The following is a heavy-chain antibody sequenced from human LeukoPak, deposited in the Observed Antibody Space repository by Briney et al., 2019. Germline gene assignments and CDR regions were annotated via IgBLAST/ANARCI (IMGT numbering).Heavy chain of an antibody. CDR3: AREVPSTREYSYGPDAFDI. Sequence: SETLSLTCTVSVGSISSYYWGWIRQPAGKGLEWIGRIYTSGSTNYNPSLKSRVTMSVDTSKNQFSLKLSSVTAADTAVYYCAREVPSTREYSYGPDAFDIWGQGTMVTVSS. D-gene: IGHD5-18*01. V-gene: IGHV4-4*07. J-gene: IGHJ3*02. CDR1: VGSISSYY. CDR2: IYTSGST.